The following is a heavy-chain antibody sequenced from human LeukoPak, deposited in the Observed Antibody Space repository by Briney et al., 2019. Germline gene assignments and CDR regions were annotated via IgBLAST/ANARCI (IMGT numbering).Heavy chain of an antibody. CDR2: IIPIFGTA. CDR3: ARDTYYYDSSGYSYRY. Sequence: SVKVSCKASGYTFTSYAISWVRQAPGQGLEWMGGIIPIFGTANYAQKFQGRVTITADESTSTAYMELSSLRSEDTAVYYCARDTYYYDSSGYSYRYWGQGTLVTVSS. V-gene: IGHV1-69*13. D-gene: IGHD3-22*01. J-gene: IGHJ4*02. CDR1: GYTFTSYA.